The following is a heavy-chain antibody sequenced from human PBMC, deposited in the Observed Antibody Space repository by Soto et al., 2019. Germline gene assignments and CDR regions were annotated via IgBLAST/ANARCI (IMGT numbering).Heavy chain of an antibody. CDR3: ARASPSSWYDY. D-gene: IGHD6-13*01. CDR1: GYSIRNGYY. CDR2: IYHSGSA. V-gene: IGHV4-38-2*02. J-gene: IGHJ4*02. Sequence: SETLSLTCIVSGYSIRNGYYLVWIRQPPGKGLEWIGSIYHSGSAYYNPSLKSRVTISVDTSRNQFSLKLSSVTASDTAIYYCARASPSSWYDYWGQGTLVTVSS.